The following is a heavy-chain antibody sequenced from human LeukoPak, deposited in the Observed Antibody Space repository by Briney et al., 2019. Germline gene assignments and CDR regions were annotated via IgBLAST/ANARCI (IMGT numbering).Heavy chain of an antibody. V-gene: IGHV3-53*01. J-gene: IGHJ3*02. CDR3: ARDGSYLSAFDI. CDR1: GFTVSSNY. CDR2: IYSGGST. D-gene: IGHD3-10*01. Sequence: TGGSLRLSCAASGFTVSSNYMSWVRQAPGEGLEWVSIIYSGGSTFYADSVKGRFTISRDNSKNTLYLQMNSLRAEDTAVYYCARDGSYLSAFDIWGQGTVVTVSS.